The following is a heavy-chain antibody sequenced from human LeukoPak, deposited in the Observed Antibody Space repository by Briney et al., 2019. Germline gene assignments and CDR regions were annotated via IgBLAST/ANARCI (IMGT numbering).Heavy chain of an antibody. CDR1: GFTFSSYA. CDR3: AELGITMIGGV. D-gene: IGHD3-10*02. J-gene: IGHJ6*04. Sequence: GGSLRLSCAASGFTFSSYAMSWVRQAPGKGLEWVSTISGRSSITHYADSVKGRFTISRDNSKNTLYLQMNSLRAEDTAVYYCAELGITMIGGVWGKGTTVTISS. CDR2: ISGRSSIT. V-gene: IGHV3-23*01.